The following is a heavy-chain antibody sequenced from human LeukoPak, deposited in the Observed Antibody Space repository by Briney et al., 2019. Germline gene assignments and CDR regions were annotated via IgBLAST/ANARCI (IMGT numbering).Heavy chain of an antibody. D-gene: IGHD4-23*01. CDR3: ARDYGGNSRDWFGP. Sequence: GGSLRLSCAASGFTFSSYAMSWVPQAPGKGLEWVSAIGGSGGSTYYADAGKGRFTISRDSSKRTLYLQMNSLRAEDTAMYYCARDYGGNSRDWFGPWGQGTLVTVSS. J-gene: IGHJ5*02. V-gene: IGHV3-23*01. CDR1: GFTFSSYA. CDR2: IGGSGGST.